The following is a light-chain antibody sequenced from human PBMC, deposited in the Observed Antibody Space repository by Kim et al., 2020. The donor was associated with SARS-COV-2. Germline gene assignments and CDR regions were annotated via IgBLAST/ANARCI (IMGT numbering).Light chain of an antibody. CDR2: KAS. J-gene: IGKJ1*01. Sequence: STTVGDQITITCRAIQIVSILSAWYQQKPGTAPTLLIYKASTLESGVPSRFSGSGSGTEFTLTISSLQPDDFATYYCQQYSSYWTFGQGTKVDIK. CDR3: QQYSSYWT. CDR1: QIVSIL. V-gene: IGKV1-5*03.